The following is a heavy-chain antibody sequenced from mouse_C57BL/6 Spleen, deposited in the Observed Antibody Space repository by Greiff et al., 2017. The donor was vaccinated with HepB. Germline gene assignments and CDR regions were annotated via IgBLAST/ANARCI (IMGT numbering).Heavy chain of an antibody. J-gene: IGHJ2*01. V-gene: IGHV1-69*01. D-gene: IGHD3-2*02. CDR2: IDPSDSYT. CDR1: GYTFTSYW. Sequence: QVQLQQPGAELVMPGASVKLSCKASGYTFTSYWMHWVKQRPGQGLEWIGEIDPSDSYTNYNQKFKGKSTLTVDKASSTAYMQLSSLTSEDSAVYYCARGGGTAQATFYFDYWGQGTTLTVSS. CDR3: ARGGGTAQATFYFDY.